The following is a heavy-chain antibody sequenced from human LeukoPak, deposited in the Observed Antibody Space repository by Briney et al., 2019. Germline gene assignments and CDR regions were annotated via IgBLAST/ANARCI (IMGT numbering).Heavy chain of an antibody. J-gene: IGHJ5*02. CDR3: ARTYYYDSSGYRNWFDP. D-gene: IGHD3-22*01. CDR2: IIPIFGTA. V-gene: IGHV1-69*13. CDR1: GYTFTNYG. Sequence: SVKVSCKASGYTFTNYGISWVRQAPGQGLEWMGGIIPIFGTANYAQKFQGRVTITADESTSTAYMELSSLRSEDTAVYYCARTYYYDSSGYRNWFDPWGQGTLVTVSS.